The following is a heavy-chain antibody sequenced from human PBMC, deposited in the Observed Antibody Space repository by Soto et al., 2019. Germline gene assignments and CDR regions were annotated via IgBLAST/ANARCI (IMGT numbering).Heavy chain of an antibody. CDR3: ARDTRDWLAFDY. Sequence: PSETLSLTCTVSGGSISSGDYYWSWIRQPPGKGLEWIGYIYYSGSTYYNPSLKSRVTISVDTSKNQFSPKLSSVTAADTAVYYCARDTRDWLAFDYWGQGTLVTVSS. CDR1: GGSISSGDYY. V-gene: IGHV4-30-4*01. CDR2: IYYSGST. J-gene: IGHJ4*02. D-gene: IGHD3-3*01.